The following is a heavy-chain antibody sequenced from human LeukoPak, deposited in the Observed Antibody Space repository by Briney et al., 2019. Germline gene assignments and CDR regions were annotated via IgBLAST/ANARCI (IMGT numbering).Heavy chain of an antibody. CDR2: ISAYNGNT. Sequence: ASVKVSCKASGYTFTSYGISWVRQAPGQGLEWMGWISAYNGNTNYAQKLQGRVTMTTDTSTSTAYMELRSLRSDDTAVYYCARHVDLVGNNWFDPWGQGTLVTVSS. V-gene: IGHV1-18*01. D-gene: IGHD3-10*02. CDR3: ARHVDLVGNNWFDP. J-gene: IGHJ5*02. CDR1: GYTFTSYG.